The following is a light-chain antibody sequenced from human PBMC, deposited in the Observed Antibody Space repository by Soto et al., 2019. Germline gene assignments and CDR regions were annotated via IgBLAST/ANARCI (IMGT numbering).Light chain of an antibody. V-gene: IGLV2-11*01. Sequence: QSALTQPRSVSGSTGQSVTISCTGTSSDVGGYNYVSWYQLHPGTAPKLIIYDVSKRPSGVPDRFSGSKSGNTASLTISGLQAEDEADYYCCSDAGSYPWVFGGGTKLTVL. CDR3: CSDAGSYPWV. CDR2: DVS. J-gene: IGLJ3*02. CDR1: SSDVGGYNY.